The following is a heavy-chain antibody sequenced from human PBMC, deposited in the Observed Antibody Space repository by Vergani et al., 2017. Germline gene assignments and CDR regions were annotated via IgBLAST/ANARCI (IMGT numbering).Heavy chain of an antibody. CDR2: IRYDGSNK. Sequence: QVQLVESGGGVVQSGGSLRLSCAASGFTFSSYGMHWVRQAPGKGLEWVAFIRYDGSNKYYADSVKGRFTISRDNSKNTLYLQMNSLRAEDTAVYYCAKGHYYYDSSGVDYWGQGTLVTVSS. D-gene: IGHD3-22*01. J-gene: IGHJ4*02. V-gene: IGHV3-30*02. CDR3: AKGHYYYDSSGVDY. CDR1: GFTFSSYG.